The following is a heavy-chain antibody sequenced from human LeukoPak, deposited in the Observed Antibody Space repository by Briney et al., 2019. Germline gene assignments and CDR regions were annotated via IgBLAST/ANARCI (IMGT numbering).Heavy chain of an antibody. Sequence: SETLSLTCTVSGYSISSRYYWGWIRQPPGKGLEWIGSIYHSGSTYYNPSLKSRVTISVDTSKNQFSLKLSSVTAADTAVYYCARVGYYYDSSGYYYPIDIWGQGTMVTVSS. CDR3: ARVGYYYDSSGYYYPIDI. V-gene: IGHV4-38-2*02. D-gene: IGHD3-22*01. J-gene: IGHJ3*02. CDR1: GYSISSRYY. CDR2: IYHSGST.